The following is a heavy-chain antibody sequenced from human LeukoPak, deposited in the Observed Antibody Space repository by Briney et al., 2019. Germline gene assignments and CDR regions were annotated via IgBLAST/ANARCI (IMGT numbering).Heavy chain of an antibody. J-gene: IGHJ4*02. CDR2: ISSSGSTI. D-gene: IGHD1-26*01. Sequence: GGSLRLSCAASGFTFSDYYMSWIRQAPGKGLEWVSYISSSGSTIYYADSVKGRFTISRDNAKNSLYLQMNSLRAEDMALYYCAKGRGSYYALDYWGQGTLVTVSS. V-gene: IGHV3-11*01. CDR3: AKGRGSYYALDY. CDR1: GFTFSDYY.